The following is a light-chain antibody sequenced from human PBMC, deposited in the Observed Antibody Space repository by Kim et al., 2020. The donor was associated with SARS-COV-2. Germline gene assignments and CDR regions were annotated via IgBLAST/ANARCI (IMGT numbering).Light chain of an antibody. J-gene: IGLJ3*02. Sequence: QPITTSSTGTTSGVVAYNYVLWYQQHPGEAPLVLLYDVNRRPWVVSSRFSGSKSGNAAFLSISGLQAEDEADYRCSAYTATSLLLFGGGTQLTVL. CDR3: SAYTATSLLL. CDR2: DVN. V-gene: IGLV2-14*03. CDR1: TSGVVAYNY.